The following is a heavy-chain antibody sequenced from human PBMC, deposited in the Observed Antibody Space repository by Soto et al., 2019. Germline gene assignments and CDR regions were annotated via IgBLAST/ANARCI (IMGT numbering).Heavy chain of an antibody. V-gene: IGHV1-69*12. CDR2: IIPIFGTA. Sequence: QVQLVQSGAEVKKPGSSVKVSCKASGGTFSSYAISWVRQAPGPGLEWMGGIIPIFGTANYAQKFQGRVTITADEATSTAYMELSSLRSEDTAVYYCARELEAAHWFDPWGQGTLVTVAS. D-gene: IGHD3-3*01. CDR3: ARELEAAHWFDP. CDR1: GGTFSSYA. J-gene: IGHJ5*02.